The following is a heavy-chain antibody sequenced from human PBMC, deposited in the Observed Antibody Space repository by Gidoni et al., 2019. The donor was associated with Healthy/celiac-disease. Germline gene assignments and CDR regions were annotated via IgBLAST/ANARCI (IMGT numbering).Heavy chain of an antibody. J-gene: IGHJ6*02. D-gene: IGHD6-13*01. V-gene: IGHV3-30*18. CDR2: ISYDGSNK. CDR1: GFTFSSYG. Sequence: QVQLVESGGGAVQPGRSLRLSCAASGFTFSSYGMHWVRQAPGKGLEWVAVISYDGSNKYYADSVKGRFTISRDNSKNTLYLQMNSLRAEDTAVYYCAKSGEAAAGSFYYYGMDVWGQGTTVTVSS. CDR3: AKSGEAAAGSFYYYGMDV.